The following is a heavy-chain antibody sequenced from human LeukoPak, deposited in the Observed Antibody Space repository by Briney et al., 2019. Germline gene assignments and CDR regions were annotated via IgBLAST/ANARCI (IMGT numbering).Heavy chain of an antibody. CDR3: ARGELRLYYYYGMDV. D-gene: IGHD3-16*01. CDR1: GGSFSAYY. CDR2: INHSGST. V-gene: IGHV4-34*01. Sequence: SETLSLTCAVYGGSFSAYYWSWIRQPPGKGLEWIGEINHSGSTNYNPSLNSRVTISVDRSKNQFSLKLRSVTAADTAVYYCARGELRLYYYYGMDVWGQGTTVTVSS. J-gene: IGHJ6*02.